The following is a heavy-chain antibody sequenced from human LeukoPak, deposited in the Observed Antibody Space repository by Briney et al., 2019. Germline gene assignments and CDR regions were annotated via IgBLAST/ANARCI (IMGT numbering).Heavy chain of an antibody. CDR3: ARPYGGDSQVDY. V-gene: IGHV3-74*01. CDR1: GFTFSSYW. J-gene: IGHJ4*02. D-gene: IGHD4-23*01. Sequence: GGSLRLSCAVSGFTFSSYWMNWVRQAPGKGLVWVSRINSDGSSTTYADSVKGRFTISRDNANNTLYLQMNSLRVEDTAVYYCARPYGGDSQVDYWGQGALVTVSS. CDR2: INSDGSST.